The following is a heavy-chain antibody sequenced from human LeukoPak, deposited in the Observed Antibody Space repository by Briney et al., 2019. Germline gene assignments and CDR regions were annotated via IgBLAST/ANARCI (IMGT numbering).Heavy chain of an antibody. J-gene: IGHJ4*02. CDR3: ARVTRKGSSSSWGDY. Sequence: PSETLSLTCAVYGGSFSGYYWSWIRQPPGKGLEWIGEINHSGSTNYNPSLKSRVTISVDTSKNQFSLKLSSVTAADTAVYYCARVTRKGSSSSWGDYWGQGTLVTVSS. V-gene: IGHV4-34*01. CDR2: INHSGST. CDR1: GGSFSGYY. D-gene: IGHD6-6*01.